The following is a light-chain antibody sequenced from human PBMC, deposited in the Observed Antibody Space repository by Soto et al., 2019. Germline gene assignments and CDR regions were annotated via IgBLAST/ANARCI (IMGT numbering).Light chain of an antibody. Sequence: AIQMTQSPSSLSASVGDRVTISCRVSQGIANALGWYQQKPGKPPKVLIYGASTVQSGVPPRFSGSGTGTDFNLAISCLQPEDSANYCCLQDINYPWTFGQGTKVEIK. CDR3: LQDINYPWT. CDR2: GAS. J-gene: IGKJ1*01. V-gene: IGKV1-6*01. CDR1: QGIANA.